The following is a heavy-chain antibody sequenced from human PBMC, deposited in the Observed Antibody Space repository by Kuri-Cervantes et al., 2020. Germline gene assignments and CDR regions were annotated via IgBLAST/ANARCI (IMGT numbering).Heavy chain of an antibody. CDR1: GFTFTSSA. J-gene: IGHJ4*02. V-gene: IGHV1-58*01. D-gene: IGHD3-22*01. Sequence: SVKVSCKASGFTFTSSAVQWVRQARGQRLEWIGWIVVGSGNTNYAQKFQERVTITRDMPTSTAYMELSSLRSEDTAVYYCAADPIGDCYDSSGYGPIGYWGQGTLVTVSS. CDR2: IVVGSGNT. CDR3: AADPIGDCYDSSGYGPIGY.